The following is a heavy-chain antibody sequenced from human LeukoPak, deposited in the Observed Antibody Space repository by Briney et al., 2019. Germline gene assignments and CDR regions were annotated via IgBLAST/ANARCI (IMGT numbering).Heavy chain of an antibody. Sequence: GGSLRLSCAASGFTFSDYYMSWIRQAPGKGLEWVGFSRSKAYGGTTEYAASVKGRFTISRDDSKSIAYLQMNSLKTEDTAVYYCTRDGYYDYVWGSYDHWGQGTLVTVSS. J-gene: IGHJ4*02. CDR3: TRDGYYDYVWGSYDH. D-gene: IGHD3-16*01. CDR2: SRSKAYGGTT. V-gene: IGHV3-49*03. CDR1: GFTFSDYY.